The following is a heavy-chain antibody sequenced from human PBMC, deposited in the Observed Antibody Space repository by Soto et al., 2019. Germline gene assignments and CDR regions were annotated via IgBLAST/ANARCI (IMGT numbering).Heavy chain of an antibody. J-gene: IGHJ4*02. V-gene: IGHV3-23*01. CDR3: ARDLWWYLH. CDR1: EFTFSSQA. Sequence: EVQLLESGGGLVQPGGALRLSCAASEFTFSSQAMSWVRQAPGKGREWVSSIRAGGDGAYYADCLKGRFTISRANSNNALYLQMSSLRTEDAAVYYCARDLWWYLHWGQGNLVTVSS. CDR2: IRAGGDGA. D-gene: IGHD2-15*01.